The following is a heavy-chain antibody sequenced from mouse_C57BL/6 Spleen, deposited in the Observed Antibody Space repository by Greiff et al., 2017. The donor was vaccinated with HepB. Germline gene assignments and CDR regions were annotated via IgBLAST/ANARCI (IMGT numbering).Heavy chain of an antibody. J-gene: IGHJ2*01. V-gene: IGHV5-6*02. CDR2: ISSGGSYT. Sequence: EVKLEESGGDLVKPGGSLKLSCAASGFTFSSYGMSWVRQTPDKRLEWVATISSGGSYTYYPDSVKGRFTISRDNAKNTLYLQMSSLKSEDTAMYYCASYGSSYGNYFDYWGQGTTLTVSS. CDR3: ASYGSSYGNYFDY. D-gene: IGHD1-1*01. CDR1: GFTFSSYG.